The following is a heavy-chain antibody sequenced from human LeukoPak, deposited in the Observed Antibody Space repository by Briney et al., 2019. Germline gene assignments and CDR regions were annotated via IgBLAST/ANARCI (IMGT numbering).Heavy chain of an antibody. J-gene: IGHJ4*02. CDR3: ARSSNYYDSSGSYYFDY. V-gene: IGHV4-34*01. Sequence: SETLSLTCAVYGGSFSGYYWTWIRQPPGKGLEWIGEINHSGSTNYNPSLKSRVTISVDTSKNQFSLKLSSVTAADTAVYYCARSSNYYDSSGSYYFDYWGQGTLVTVSS. CDR1: GGSFSGYY. CDR2: INHSGST. D-gene: IGHD3-22*01.